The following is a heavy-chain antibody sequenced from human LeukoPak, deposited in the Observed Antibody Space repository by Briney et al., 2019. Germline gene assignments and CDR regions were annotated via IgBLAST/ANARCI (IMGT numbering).Heavy chain of an antibody. D-gene: IGHD4-17*01. Sequence: GGSLRLSCAASGFTVSSNYMSWVRQAPGKGLEWVSVIYSGGKTFYADSVKGRFAMSRDNSKNTLSLQMNSLRGEDTAVYYCVRGGEHDYGETFYYYPMDVWGQGTAVTVSS. CDR1: GFTVSSNY. J-gene: IGHJ6*02. CDR2: IYSGGKT. CDR3: VRGGEHDYGETFYYYPMDV. V-gene: IGHV3-53*01.